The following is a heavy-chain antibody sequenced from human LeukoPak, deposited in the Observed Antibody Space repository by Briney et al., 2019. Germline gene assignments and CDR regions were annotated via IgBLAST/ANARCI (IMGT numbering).Heavy chain of an antibody. V-gene: IGHV3-23*01. Sequence: GSPRLSCAASEFTFSSYAMSWVRQAPGKGLEWVSGITGSGGSTYYADSVKGRFTISRDNAKKSLYLQMNSLRAEDTAVYYCARGPSGYHNTGGQGTLVTVSS. CDR2: ITGSGGST. CDR1: EFTFSSYA. D-gene: IGHD5-12*01. J-gene: IGHJ4*02. CDR3: ARGPSGYHNT.